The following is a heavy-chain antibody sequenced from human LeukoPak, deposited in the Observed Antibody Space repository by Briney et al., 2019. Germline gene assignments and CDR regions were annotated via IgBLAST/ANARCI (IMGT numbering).Heavy chain of an antibody. J-gene: IGHJ4*02. Sequence: PGGSLRLSCAASGFTFSVYSMDWVRQAPGKGLEWVSYISSSSNTIYYADSVKGRFTISRDNAKNSLYLQMNSLRDEDTAVYFCARVRIQDSSGYYLDYWGQGTLVAVSS. CDR3: ARVRIQDSSGYYLDY. V-gene: IGHV3-48*02. CDR2: ISSSSNTI. D-gene: IGHD3-22*01. CDR1: GFTFSVYS.